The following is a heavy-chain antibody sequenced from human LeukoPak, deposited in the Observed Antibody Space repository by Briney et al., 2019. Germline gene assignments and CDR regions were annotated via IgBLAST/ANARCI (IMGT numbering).Heavy chain of an antibody. CDR1: GFTYSSYS. CDR2: VSSTSSFI. J-gene: IGHJ4*02. D-gene: IGHD3-9*01. Sequence: GGSLRLSCAASGFTYSSYSINWVCQAPGKGLEWVSCVSSTSSFIYYADSVKGRFTISRDNAKNSLYLQMSSLRAEDTAVYYCARDFTGWEYWGQGTLVSVSS. V-gene: IGHV3-21*01. CDR3: ARDFTGWEY.